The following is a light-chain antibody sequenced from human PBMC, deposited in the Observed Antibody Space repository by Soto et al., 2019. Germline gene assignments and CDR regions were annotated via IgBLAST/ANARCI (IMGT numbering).Light chain of an antibody. CDR2: LEGSGSY. J-gene: IGLJ7*01. CDR1: SGHSSYI. V-gene: IGLV4-60*02. Sequence: SVLTQSSSASASLGSSVKLTCTLSSGHSSYIIAWHQQQPGKAPRYLMKLEGSGSYNKGSGVPDRFSGSSSGADRYLTISNLQFEDEADYYCETWDSNYAVFGGGTQLTVL. CDR3: ETWDSNYAV.